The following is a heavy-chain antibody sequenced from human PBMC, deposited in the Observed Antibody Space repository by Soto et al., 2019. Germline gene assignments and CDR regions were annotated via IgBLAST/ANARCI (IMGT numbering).Heavy chain of an antibody. CDR1: GGSFSGYY. J-gene: IGHJ5*02. V-gene: IGHV4-34*01. D-gene: IGHD6-13*01. Sequence: QVQLQQWGAGLLKPSETLSLTCAVYGGSFSGYYWSWIRQPPGKGLEWIGEINHSGSTNYNPSLKSRVTISVDTSKNQFALKLSSVTAADTAVYYCARGRYSGSWGPDWFDPWGQGTLVTVSS. CDR3: ARGRYSGSWGPDWFDP. CDR2: INHSGST.